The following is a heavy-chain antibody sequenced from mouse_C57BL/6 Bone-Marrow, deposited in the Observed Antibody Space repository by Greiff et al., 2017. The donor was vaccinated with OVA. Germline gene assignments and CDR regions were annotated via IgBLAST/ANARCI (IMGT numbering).Heavy chain of an antibody. CDR3: ARPPDGYCGWFAY. Sequence: EVQGVESGGGLVQPGGSLKLSCAASGFTFSDYGMAWVRQAPRKGPEWVAFISNLAYSIYYADTVTGRFTISRENAKNTLYMEMSSLRSEDTALYYCARPPDGYCGWFAYWGQGTLVTVSA. D-gene: IGHD2-3*01. V-gene: IGHV5-15*01. CDR1: GFTFSDYG. CDR2: ISNLAYSI. J-gene: IGHJ3*01.